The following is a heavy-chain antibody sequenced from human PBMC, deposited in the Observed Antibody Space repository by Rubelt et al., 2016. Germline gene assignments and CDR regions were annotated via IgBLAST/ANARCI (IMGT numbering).Heavy chain of an antibody. Sequence: EVQLLESGGGLVQPGGSLRLSCAASGFTFSSYAMSWVRQAPGKGLEWVSAISGSGGSTYYADSVKGRFTISRDNSKNSLYLQMNSLRAEDTALYYCAKDMVHSSSYGVDYWGQGTLVTVSS. V-gene: IGHV3-23*01. D-gene: IGHD6-6*01. J-gene: IGHJ4*02. CDR1: GFTFSSYA. CDR2: ISGSGGST. CDR3: AKDMVHSSSYGVDY.